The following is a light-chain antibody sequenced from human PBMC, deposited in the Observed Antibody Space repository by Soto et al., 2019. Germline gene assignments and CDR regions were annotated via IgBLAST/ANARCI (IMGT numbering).Light chain of an antibody. J-gene: IGKJ2*01. CDR2: AAS. Sequence: DIQMTQSPSSLSASVGDTVTSTCRASQSISVNLNWYQQKPGKVPKLLIYAASNLQSGVRSSFSGSGSETDFALTISSLQPEDFATYYCQQSYITPYTFGQGTKLQIK. CDR1: QSISVN. CDR3: QQSYITPYT. V-gene: IGKV1-39*01.